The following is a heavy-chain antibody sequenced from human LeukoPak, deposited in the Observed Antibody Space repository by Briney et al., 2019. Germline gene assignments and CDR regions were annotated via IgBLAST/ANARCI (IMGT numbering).Heavy chain of an antibody. Sequence: PGGSLRLSCAASGFTFSSYSMNWVRQAPGKGLEWVSYISSSSSYIYYADSVKGRFTISRDNAKNSLYLQMNSLRAEDTAVYYCARDRSEFWSGTYFDYWGQGTLVTVSS. J-gene: IGHJ4*02. CDR3: ARDRSEFWSGTYFDY. D-gene: IGHD3-3*01. V-gene: IGHV3-21*05. CDR1: GFTFSSYS. CDR2: ISSSSSYI.